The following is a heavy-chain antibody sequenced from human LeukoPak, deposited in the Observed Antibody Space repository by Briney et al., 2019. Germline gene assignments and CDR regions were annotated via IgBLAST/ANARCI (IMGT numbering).Heavy chain of an antibody. CDR1: GYTFTGYY. CDR3: AVVYVYGGTDDAFDI. V-gene: IGHV1-2*02. CDR2: INPNSGGT. D-gene: IGHD4-23*01. J-gene: IGHJ3*02. Sequence: ASVKVSCKASGYTFTGYYMHWVRQAPGQGLEWMGWINPNSGGTNYAQKFQGRVTMTRDTSISTAYMELSRLRPDDTAVYYCAVVYVYGGTDDAFDIWGQGTMVTVSS.